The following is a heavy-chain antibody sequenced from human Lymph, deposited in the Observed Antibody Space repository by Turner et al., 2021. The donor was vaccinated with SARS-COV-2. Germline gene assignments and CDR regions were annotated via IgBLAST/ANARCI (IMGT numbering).Heavy chain of an antibody. J-gene: IGHJ4*02. CDR3: AKDASFMSGYECIDY. D-gene: IGHD5-12*01. Sequence: EVQLLESGGGLVQPGGSLRSSCAASEFTFRSYAMSWVRQAPGKGREGVAGISGSGGSTYDADSVKGRLTNSRDNSKNTLYLQMNRLRAEDTAVYFCAKDASFMSGYECIDYWGQGTLVTVPS. CDR2: ISGSGGST. CDR1: EFTFRSYA. V-gene: IGHV3-23*01.